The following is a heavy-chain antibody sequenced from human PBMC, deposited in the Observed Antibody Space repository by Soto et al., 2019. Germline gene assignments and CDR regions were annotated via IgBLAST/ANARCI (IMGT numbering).Heavy chain of an antibody. D-gene: IGHD6-25*01. J-gene: IGHJ6*02. CDR2: IHHSGST. CDR3: ARESGGYDSSTRYGLDV. Sequence: SETLSLTCAVSGGSIDGYSWSWIRLPPGKGLEWIGYIHHSGSTDYNPSLRTRVTMSVDRSKNQFSLKLTSVTAADTAVYCCARESGGYDSSTRYGLDVWGQGTTVTVSS. CDR1: GGSIDGYS. V-gene: IGHV4-30-2*01.